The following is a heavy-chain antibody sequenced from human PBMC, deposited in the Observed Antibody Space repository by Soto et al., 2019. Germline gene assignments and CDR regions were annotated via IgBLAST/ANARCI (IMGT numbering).Heavy chain of an antibody. CDR1: GGTFSSYA. CDR2: IIPIFGTP. Sequence: QVQLVQSGAEVKKPGSSVKVSCEASGGTFSSYAISWVRQAPGQGLEWMGGIIPIFGTPDYAQKFQGRVTITADESTSTAYMELSSLRSEDTAVYSCANTQQRNYYYGMDVWGQGTTVTVAS. V-gene: IGHV1-69*12. CDR3: ANTQQRNYYYGMDV. J-gene: IGHJ6*02.